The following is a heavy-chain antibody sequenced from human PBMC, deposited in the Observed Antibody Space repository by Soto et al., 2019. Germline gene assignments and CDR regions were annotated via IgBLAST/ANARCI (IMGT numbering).Heavy chain of an antibody. Sequence: LRLSCAASGFTFSSYGMHWVRQAPGKGLEWVAVISYDGSNKYYADSVKGRFTISRDSSKNTLYLQMNSLRAEDTAVYYCAKDRRYCSSTSCYGPLAGWFDPWGQGTLVTVSS. J-gene: IGHJ5*02. V-gene: IGHV3-30*18. CDR3: AKDRRYCSSTSCYGPLAGWFDP. CDR2: ISYDGSNK. D-gene: IGHD2-2*01. CDR1: GFTFSSYG.